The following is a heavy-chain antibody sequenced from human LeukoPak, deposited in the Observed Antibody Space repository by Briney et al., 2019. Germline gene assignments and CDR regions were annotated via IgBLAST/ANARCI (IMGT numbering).Heavy chain of an antibody. D-gene: IGHD2-15*01. V-gene: IGHV1-2*02. CDR1: GYTFTGYY. CDR2: INPNSGGT. CDR3: AREDCSGGSCYSGWFDP. Sequence: GASVKVSCKASGYTFTGYYMHWVRQAPGQGLEWMGWINPNSGGTNYAQKFQGRVTMTRDTSISTAYMELSRLRSDDTAVYYCAREDCSGGSCYSGWFDPWGQGTLVTVSS. J-gene: IGHJ5*02.